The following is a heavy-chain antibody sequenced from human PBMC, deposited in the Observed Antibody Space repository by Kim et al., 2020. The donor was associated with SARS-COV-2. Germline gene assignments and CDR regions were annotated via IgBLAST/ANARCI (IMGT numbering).Heavy chain of an antibody. Sequence: SETLSLTCTVSGGSIISRGYDGSWIVQHPWKCLEWIGYIYYSGSTYYNPSLKSRVTISVDTSKNQFSLKLSSVTAADTAVYYCARVQTTTIFGVVSAFDYWGQRPL. CDR2: IYYSGST. D-gene: IGHD3-3*01. CDR1: GGSIISRGYD. CDR3: ARVQTTTIFGVVSAFDY. J-gene: IGHJ4*02. V-gene: IGHV4-31*03.